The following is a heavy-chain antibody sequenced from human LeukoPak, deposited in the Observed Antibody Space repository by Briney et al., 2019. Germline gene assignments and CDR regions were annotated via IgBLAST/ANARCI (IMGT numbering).Heavy chain of an antibody. CDR3: ANRGGNPKGSFDY. V-gene: IGHV3-23*01. Sequence: GGSLRLSCAASGFTFSNYAMSWVRQAPGKGLEWVSAISGSGGSTDYADSVKGRFTISRDNSKNTLFLQMNSLRAEHTAVYYCANRGGNPKGSFDYWGQGTLVTVSS. CDR2: ISGSGGST. J-gene: IGHJ4*02. CDR1: GFTFSNYA. D-gene: IGHD4-23*01.